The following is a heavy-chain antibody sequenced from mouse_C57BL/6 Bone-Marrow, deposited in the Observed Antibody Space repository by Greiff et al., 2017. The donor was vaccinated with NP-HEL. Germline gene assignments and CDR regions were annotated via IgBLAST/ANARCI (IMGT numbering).Heavy chain of an antibody. D-gene: IGHD2-5*01. V-gene: IGHV5-4*03. Sequence: EVKLVESGGGLVKPGGSLKLSCAASGFTFSSYAMSWVRQTPEKRLEWVATISDGGSYTYYPDNVKGRFTISRDNAKNNLYLQMSHLKSEDTAMYYCAGYYSNYFWYFDVWGTGTTVTVSS. J-gene: IGHJ1*03. CDR1: GFTFSSYA. CDR3: AGYYSNYFWYFDV. CDR2: ISDGGSYT.